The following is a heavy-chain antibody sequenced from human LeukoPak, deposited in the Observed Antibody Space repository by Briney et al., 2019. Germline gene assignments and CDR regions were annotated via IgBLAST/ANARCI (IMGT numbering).Heavy chain of an antibody. CDR1: GYTFTSYG. J-gene: IGHJ3*02. CDR2: ISAYNGNT. D-gene: IGHD2-21*02. Sequence: ASVKVSCKASGYTFTSYGISWVRQAPGQGLEWMGWISAYNGNTNYAQKLQGRVTMTTDTSTSTAYMELRSLRSEDTAVYYCARERGWGGLLRDALDIWGQGTMVAVSS. CDR3: ARERGWGGLLRDALDI. V-gene: IGHV1-18*01.